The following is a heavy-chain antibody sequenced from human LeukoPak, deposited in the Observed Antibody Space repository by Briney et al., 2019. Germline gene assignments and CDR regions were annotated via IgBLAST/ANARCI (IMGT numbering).Heavy chain of an antibody. CDR2: FDPEDGET. V-gene: IGHV1-24*01. CDR3: ATLAIVVVPAAIRGNGMDV. J-gene: IGHJ6*02. Sequence: GASVKVSCEVSGYTLTELSMHWVRQAPGKGLEWMGGFDPEDGETIYAQKFQGRVTMTEDTSTDTAYMELSSLRSEDTAVYYCATLAIVVVPAAIRGNGMDVWGQGTTVTVSS. D-gene: IGHD2-2*02. CDR1: GYTLTELS.